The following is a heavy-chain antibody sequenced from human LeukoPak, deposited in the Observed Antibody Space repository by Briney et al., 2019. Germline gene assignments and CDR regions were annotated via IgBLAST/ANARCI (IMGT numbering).Heavy chain of an antibody. CDR2: IDARSGIV. D-gene: IGHD6-13*01. V-gene: IGHV3-48*01. CDR1: GFTFTMFG. CDR3: ARARNLRIAAAGPAGVDY. J-gene: IGHJ4*02. Sequence: GGSLRLSCAASGFTFTMFGMNWVRQAPGKGLEWVSYIDARSGIVYYADSVQGRFTISRDDAKDSVFLQMNSLRVDDTAVYYCARARNLRIAAAGPAGVDYWGQGTLVTVSS.